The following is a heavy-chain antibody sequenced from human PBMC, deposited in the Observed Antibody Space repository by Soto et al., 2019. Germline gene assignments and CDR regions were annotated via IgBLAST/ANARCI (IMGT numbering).Heavy chain of an antibody. CDR2: ISASNGNT. Sequence: QGQLVQSGAEVKKPGASVKVSCKASGYTFNNYSISWVQQAPGQGLEWMGWISASNGNTDFAQKFQGRVTMAIDTSTSTAYMELRSLRSDDTAVFYCTRGHGDFAGDFDYWGQGTLVTVSS. J-gene: IGHJ4*02. CDR3: TRGHGDFAGDFDY. D-gene: IGHD4-17*01. V-gene: IGHV1-18*04. CDR1: GYTFNNYS.